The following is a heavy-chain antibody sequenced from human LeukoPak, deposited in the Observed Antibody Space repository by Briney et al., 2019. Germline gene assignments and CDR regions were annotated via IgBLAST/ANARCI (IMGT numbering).Heavy chain of an antibody. CDR3: ARGTIAAAGHNWFDP. J-gene: IGHJ5*02. D-gene: IGHD6-13*01. CDR2: ISGSGGST. CDR1: GFTFSSYA. Sequence: GGSLRLSCAASGFTFSSYAMSWVRQAPGKGLEWVSAISGSGGSTYYADSVKGRFTISRDNSKNTLYLQMNSLRAEDTAVYYCARGTIAAAGHNWFDPWGQGTLVTVSS. V-gene: IGHV3-23*01.